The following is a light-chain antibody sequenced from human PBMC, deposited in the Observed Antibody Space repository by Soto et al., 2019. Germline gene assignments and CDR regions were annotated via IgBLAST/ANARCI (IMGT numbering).Light chain of an antibody. J-gene: IGKJ2*01. CDR1: QSISDW. V-gene: IGKV1-5*01. Sequence: DIQMTQSPSTLSASVGDRVTITCRSSQSISDWLAWYQQKPGKAPKVLIFGVSNLESGGPSRFSGSGSGTEFTLTLTSLQPDDFATYYCQQYKSYPYTFGQGTKLEIK. CDR2: GVS. CDR3: QQYKSYPYT.